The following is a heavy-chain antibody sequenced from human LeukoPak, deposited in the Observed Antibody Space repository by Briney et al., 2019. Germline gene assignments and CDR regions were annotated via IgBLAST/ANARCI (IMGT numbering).Heavy chain of an antibody. J-gene: IGHJ5*02. CDR2: INPNSGGT. D-gene: IGHD3-16*01. Sequence: GASVKVSCKASGYTFTGYYMHWVRQAPGQGLEWMGWINPNSGGTNYAQKFQGRVTMTRDTSISTAYMELSRLRSDDTAVYYCARDAMAERIPSPYYDYVWGSLNWFDPWGQGTLVTVSS. CDR3: ARDAMAERIPSPYYDYVWGSLNWFDP. V-gene: IGHV1-2*02. CDR1: GYTFTGYY.